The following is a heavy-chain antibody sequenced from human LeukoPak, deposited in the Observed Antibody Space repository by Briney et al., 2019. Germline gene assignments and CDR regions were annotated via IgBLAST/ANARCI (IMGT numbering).Heavy chain of an antibody. CDR3: AKAHRDYYDSSGAYYFDY. D-gene: IGHD3-22*01. Sequence: PGGSLRLSCAASGFTFDDYAMHWVRQAPGKGLEWVSGISWNSGNIGYADSVKGRFTISRDNAKNSLYLQMNSLRAEDTALYYCAKAHRDYYDSSGAYYFDYWGQGTLVTVSS. V-gene: IGHV3-9*01. J-gene: IGHJ4*02. CDR2: ISWNSGNI. CDR1: GFTFDDYA.